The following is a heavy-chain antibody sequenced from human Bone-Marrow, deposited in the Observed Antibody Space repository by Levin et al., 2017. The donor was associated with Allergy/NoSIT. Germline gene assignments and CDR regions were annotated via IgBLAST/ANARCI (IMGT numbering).Heavy chain of an antibody. V-gene: IGHV4-4*02. CDR1: GGSISSNNW. J-gene: IGHJ4*02. D-gene: IGHD3-3*01. Sequence: PGGSLRLSCAVSGGSISSNNWWSWVRQPPGKGLAWIGEIYHSGSTNYNPSLKSRVTISVDKPKTQFSLKLNSVTAADTAVYYCARGNSVSEWSYHFDYWGQGMLVTVSS. CDR2: IYHSGST. CDR3: ARGNSVSEWSYHFDY.